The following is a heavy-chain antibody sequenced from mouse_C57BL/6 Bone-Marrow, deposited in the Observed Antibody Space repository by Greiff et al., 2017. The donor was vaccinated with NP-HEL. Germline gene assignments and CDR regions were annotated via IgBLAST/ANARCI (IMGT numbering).Heavy chain of an antibody. CDR1: GFTFSDFY. CDR3: ARDLLGGFAY. J-gene: IGHJ3*01. CDR2: SRNKANDYTT. Sequence: EVKLMESGGGLVQSGRSLRLSCATSGFTFSDFYMEWVRQAPGKGLEWIAASRNKANDYTTEYSASVKGRFIVSRDTSQSILYLQMNALRAEDTAIYYCARDLLGGFAYWGQGTLVTVSA. D-gene: IGHD1-1*01. V-gene: IGHV7-1*01.